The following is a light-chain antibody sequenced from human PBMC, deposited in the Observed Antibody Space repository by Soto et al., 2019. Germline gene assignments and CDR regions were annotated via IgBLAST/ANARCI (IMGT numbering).Light chain of an antibody. CDR2: DVS. Sequence: QSALTQPRSVSGSPGQSVTISCTGTSSDVGGYNYVSWYQQHPGKAPKVMIYDVSERPSGVPDRFSGSKSGNTASLTISGLQAKDEADYYCCSYAGSPRYVLGTGTKLTV. CDR1: SSDVGGYNY. CDR3: CSYAGSPRYV. J-gene: IGLJ1*01. V-gene: IGLV2-11*01.